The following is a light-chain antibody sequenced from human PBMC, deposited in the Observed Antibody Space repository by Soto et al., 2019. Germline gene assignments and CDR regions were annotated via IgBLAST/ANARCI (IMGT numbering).Light chain of an antibody. J-gene: IGKJ1*01. Sequence: DIQFPQSPSFLSASVGARVTITCRASQAISSYLAWFQQRPWKAPKVLIYAASTLQSGVPSRVSGSASGTEFTLNISSLQPEDFATYFCQQLNSYPWTCGQGYKVDIK. CDR3: QQLNSYPWT. V-gene: IGKV1-9*01. CDR2: AAS. CDR1: QAISSY.